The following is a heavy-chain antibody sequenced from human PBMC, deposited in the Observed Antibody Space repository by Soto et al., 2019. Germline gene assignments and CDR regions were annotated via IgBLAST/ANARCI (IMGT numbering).Heavy chain of an antibody. CDR3: ARWGTTGGFDL. Sequence: QLQLVESGGGVVQPGTSLRLSCTASGFMFKSYVMHWVRQAPGKGLEWVALTSYDGNNKYYGDSVKGRFTVSRDNSKNALPLQMDSLRPDDTTLYYCARWGTTGGFDLWGQGTLVSVSS. CDR1: GFMFKSYV. V-gene: IGHV3-30*19. CDR2: TSYDGNNK. D-gene: IGHD3-16*01. J-gene: IGHJ4*02.